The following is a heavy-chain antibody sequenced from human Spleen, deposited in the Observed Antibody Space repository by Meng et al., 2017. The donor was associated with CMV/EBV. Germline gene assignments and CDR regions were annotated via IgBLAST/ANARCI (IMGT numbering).Heavy chain of an antibody. Sequence: QVQLVQSGADVKKPGASVKVSCKTSGYTFTGYYLHWVRQAPRQGLEWMGRINPNSGDTNYAQNFQGRVTMTRDTSISTAYTELSRLRSDDTAIYYCARERGFGSPGEFDPWGQGTLVTSPQ. CDR1: GYTFTGYY. D-gene: IGHD3-10*01. J-gene: IGHJ5*02. CDR2: INPNSGDT. CDR3: ARERGFGSPGEFDP. V-gene: IGHV1-2*06.